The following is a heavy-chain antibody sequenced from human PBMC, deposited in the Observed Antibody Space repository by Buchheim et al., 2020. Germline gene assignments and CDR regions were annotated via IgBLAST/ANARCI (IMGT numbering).Heavy chain of an antibody. CDR2: IWYDGSNK. D-gene: IGHD5-12*01. J-gene: IGHJ6*04. CDR3: ARGGIWWLRFGSYYYYGMDV. V-gene: IGHV3-33*01. CDR1: GFTFSSYG. Sequence: QVQLVESGGGVVQPGRSLRLSCAASGFTFSSYGMHWVRQAPGKGLEWVAVIWYDGSNKYYADSVKGRFTISRDNSKNTLYLQMNSLRAEDTAVYYCARGGIWWLRFGSYYYYGMDVWGKGTT.